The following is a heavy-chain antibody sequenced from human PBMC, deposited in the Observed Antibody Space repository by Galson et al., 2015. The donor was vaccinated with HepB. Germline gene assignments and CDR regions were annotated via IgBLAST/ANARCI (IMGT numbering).Heavy chain of an antibody. CDR3: ARAQINMMVGYLDY. CDR2: IWYDGSNK. D-gene: IGHD3-22*01. Sequence: SLRLSCAASGFIFSSYGMHWVRQAPGKGLEWVAVIWYDGSNKYYGDSVKGRFTISRDNSKNTLYLQMNSLRAEDTAVYYCARAQINMMVGYLDYWGQGTLVTVSS. V-gene: IGHV3-33*01. CDR1: GFIFSSYG. J-gene: IGHJ4*02.